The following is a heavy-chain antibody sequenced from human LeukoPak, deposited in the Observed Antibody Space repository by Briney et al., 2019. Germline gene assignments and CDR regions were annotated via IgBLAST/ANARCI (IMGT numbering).Heavy chain of an antibody. J-gene: IGHJ6*02. V-gene: IGHV5-51*01. Sequence: GVSLKISCKGSGYRFSTNWIGWVRQMPGKGLEWMGIIYPGDSDTRYSPSFQGQVTISADKSISTAYLQRSSLKASDTAMYYCARQTIAVAGAYGMDVWGQGTTVTVSS. CDR3: ARQTIAVAGAYGMDV. CDR1: GYRFSTNW. D-gene: IGHD6-19*01. CDR2: IYPGDSDT.